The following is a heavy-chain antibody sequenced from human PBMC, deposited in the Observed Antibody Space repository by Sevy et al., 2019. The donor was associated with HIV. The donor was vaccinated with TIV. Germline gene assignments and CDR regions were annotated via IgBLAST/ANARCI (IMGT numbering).Heavy chain of an antibody. V-gene: IGHV3-7*01. Sequence: GGSLRLSCAASGFTFSSYWMSWVRQAPGKGLGWVANIKQDGSEKYYVDSVKGRFTISRDNAKNSLYLQMNSLRAEDTAVYYCAREGGYSDKGMDVWGQGTTVTVSS. CDR1: GFTFSSYW. D-gene: IGHD3-22*01. CDR3: AREGGYSDKGMDV. CDR2: IKQDGSEK. J-gene: IGHJ6*02.